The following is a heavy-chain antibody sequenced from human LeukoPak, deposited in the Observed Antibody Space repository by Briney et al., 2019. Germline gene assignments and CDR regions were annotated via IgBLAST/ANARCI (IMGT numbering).Heavy chain of an antibody. J-gene: IGHJ4*01. CDR3: TRAKRGPFDY. V-gene: IGHV3-23*01. CDR1: GFPFSSYA. Sequence: PGGSLRLSCAASGFPFSSYAMSWVRQAPGKGLEWVSGISAGGGDTYYADSVKGRFTISRGNSKNTLYLQMNTLRPDDTAVYYCTRAKRGPFDYWGQGTLVTVSS. CDR2: ISAGGGDT.